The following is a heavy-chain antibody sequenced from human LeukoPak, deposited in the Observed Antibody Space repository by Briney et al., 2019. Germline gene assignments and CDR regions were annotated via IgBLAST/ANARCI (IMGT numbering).Heavy chain of an antibody. Sequence: PGGSLRLSCAVSGLTFSDHYMSWIRQAPGKGLEWISYISGNSRVIKYADSVKGRFTISRDNAKNSLYLQMNSLRAEDTAVYYCAKYVSAKGPPYALGVWGQGTTVTVSS. V-gene: IGHV3-11*03. D-gene: IGHD2/OR15-2a*01. J-gene: IGHJ6*02. CDR2: ISGNSRVI. CDR1: GLTFSDHY. CDR3: AKYVSAKGPPYALGV.